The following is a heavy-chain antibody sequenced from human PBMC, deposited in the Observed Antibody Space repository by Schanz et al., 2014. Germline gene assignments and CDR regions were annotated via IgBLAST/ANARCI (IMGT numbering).Heavy chain of an antibody. Sequence: QVQLVQSGPEVKKPGASVKVSCKASGYTFTSYGISWVRQAPGQGLEWMGWISAYTNNTNYAQKVQGRVTMTTDTSTSTSYMELTSLRFDDTAVYYCARDFSAYVGNYFDYWGQGTLVTVSS. CDR3: ARDFSAYVGNYFDY. CDR2: ISAYTNNT. CDR1: GYTFTSYG. J-gene: IGHJ4*02. D-gene: IGHD5-12*01. V-gene: IGHV1-18*01.